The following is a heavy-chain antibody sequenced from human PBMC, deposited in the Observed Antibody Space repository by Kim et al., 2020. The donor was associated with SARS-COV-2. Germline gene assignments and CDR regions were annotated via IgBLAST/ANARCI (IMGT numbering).Heavy chain of an antibody. J-gene: IGHJ6*02. V-gene: IGHV3-9*01. CDR1: GFTFGDYA. CDR2: ISWISGSI. CDR3: AKDMSIAAAGPYYYYGMDV. D-gene: IGHD6-13*01. Sequence: GGSLRLSCAASGFTFGDYAMHWVRQAPGKGLEWVSGISWISGSIGYADSVKGRFTISRDNAKNSLYLQMNSLRAEDTALYYCAKDMSIAAAGPYYYYGMDVWGQGTTVTVSS.